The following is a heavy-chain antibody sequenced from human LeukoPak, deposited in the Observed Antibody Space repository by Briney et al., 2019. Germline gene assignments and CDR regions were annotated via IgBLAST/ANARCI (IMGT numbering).Heavy chain of an antibody. CDR3: ATCTHESLLWFGELLSNNWSDP. CDR2: FDPEDGET. D-gene: IGHD3-10*01. Sequence: ASVKVSCKVSGYTLTELSMHWVRQAPGKGLEWMGGFDPEDGETIYAQKFQGRVTMTEDTSTDTAYMELSSLRSEDTAVYYCATCTHESLLWFGELLSNNWSDPWGQGTLVTVSS. J-gene: IGHJ5*02. CDR1: GYTLTELS. V-gene: IGHV1-24*01.